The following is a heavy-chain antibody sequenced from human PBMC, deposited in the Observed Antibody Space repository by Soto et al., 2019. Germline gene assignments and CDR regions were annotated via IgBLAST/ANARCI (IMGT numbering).Heavy chain of an antibody. CDR3: AKDVYDYWSGWKPGFDP. J-gene: IGHJ5*02. Sequence: QVQLVESGGGVVQPGRSLRLSCAASGFTFSNYGMHWVRQAPGKGLEWVAVISYDGNNKYYADSVKGRFTISRDSSKNTLYVQMNSLRAEDTAVYYCAKDVYDYWSGWKPGFDPWGQGTLVTVSS. CDR1: GFTFSNYG. D-gene: IGHD3-3*01. CDR2: ISYDGNNK. V-gene: IGHV3-30*18.